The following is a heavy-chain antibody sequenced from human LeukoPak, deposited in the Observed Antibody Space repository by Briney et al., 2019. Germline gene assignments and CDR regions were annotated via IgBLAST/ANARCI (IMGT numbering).Heavy chain of an antibody. Sequence: GSLRLSCAASGFTFSNAWMSWIRQPPGKGLEWIGYIYYSGSTNYNPSLKSRVTISVDTSKNQFSLKLSSVTAADTAVYYCARELYYYDSSGYYYGAFDIWGQGTMVTVSS. D-gene: IGHD3-22*01. J-gene: IGHJ3*02. V-gene: IGHV4-59*01. CDR1: GFTFSNAW. CDR2: IYYSGST. CDR3: ARELYYYDSSGYYYGAFDI.